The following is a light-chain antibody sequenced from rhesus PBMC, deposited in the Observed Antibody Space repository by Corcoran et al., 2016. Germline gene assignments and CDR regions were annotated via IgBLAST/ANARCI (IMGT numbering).Light chain of an antibody. Sequence: DIVMTQTPLSLPITPGEPASISCRSSQSLLHRNGNTYLQWYLQKPGQSPQLLSYGGSNRASGVPDRCSGRGSGTDFTLKISKVEVEYVGVYYCVQAIAFPLTFGGGTKVEIK. CDR2: GGS. CDR1: QSLLHRNGNTY. V-gene: IGKV2-72*01. J-gene: IGKJ4*01. CDR3: VQAIAFPLT.